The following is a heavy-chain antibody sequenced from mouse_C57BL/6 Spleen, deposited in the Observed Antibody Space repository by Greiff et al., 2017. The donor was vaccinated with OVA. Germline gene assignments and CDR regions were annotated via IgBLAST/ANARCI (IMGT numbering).Heavy chain of an antibody. CDR1: GYTFTDYY. J-gene: IGHJ2*01. Sequence: EVQLQQSGPELVKPGASVKISCKASGYTFTDYYMNWVKQSHGKSLEWIGDINPNNGGTSYNQKFKGKATLTVDKSSSTAYMELRSLTSEDSAVYYCARSSYYSHDYGGQGTTLTVSS. V-gene: IGHV1-26*01. CDR2: INPNNGGT. D-gene: IGHD2-12*01. CDR3: ARSSYYSHDY.